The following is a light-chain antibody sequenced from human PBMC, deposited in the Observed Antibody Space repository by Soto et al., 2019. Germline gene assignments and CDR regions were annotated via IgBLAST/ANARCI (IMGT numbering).Light chain of an antibody. CDR2: GAS. J-gene: IGKJ2*01. CDR1: QSVNSND. V-gene: IGKV3-20*01. Sequence: EIVLTQSPDTLSLSPGERATLSCRASQSVNSNDLAWYQHKPGQAPRLLIYGASTRPGGSPDKFSGSGSGTDFTFTINRLAPEDFAVYCYQQYDWSPYTFGQGTKLEI. CDR3: QQYDWSPYT.